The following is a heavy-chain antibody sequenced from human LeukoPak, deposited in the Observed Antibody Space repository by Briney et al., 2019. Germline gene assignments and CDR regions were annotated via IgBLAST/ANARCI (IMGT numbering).Heavy chain of an antibody. CDR2: ISSSSSYI. V-gene: IGHV3-21*01. D-gene: IGHD5-12*01. J-gene: IGHJ3*02. CDR1: GFTFSSYS. Sequence: GGSLRLSCAASGFTFSSYSMNWVRQAPGKGLEWVSSISSSSSYIYYADSVKGRFTISRDNAKNSLYPQMNSLRAEDTAVYYCARDLVLGSGYDSYDAFDIWGQGTMVTVSS. CDR3: ARDLVLGSGYDSYDAFDI.